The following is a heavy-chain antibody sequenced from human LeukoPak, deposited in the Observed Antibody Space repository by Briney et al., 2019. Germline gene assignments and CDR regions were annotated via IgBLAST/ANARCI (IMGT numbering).Heavy chain of an antibody. CDR1: GFTFDDYA. V-gene: IGHV3-9*01. D-gene: IGHD3-10*01. J-gene: IGHJ4*02. Sequence: GGSLRLSCAASGFTFDDYAMFWARQAPGKGLEWVSGISWNSGSIVYADSVKGRFTISRDNAKNSLYLQMNSLRGEDTALYFCAKALRSGSYPPTHWGQGTLVTVSS. CDR2: ISWNSGSI. CDR3: AKALRSGSYPPTH.